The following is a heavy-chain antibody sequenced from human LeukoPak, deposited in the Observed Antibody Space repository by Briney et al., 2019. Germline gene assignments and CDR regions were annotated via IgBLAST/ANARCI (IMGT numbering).Heavy chain of an antibody. Sequence: GGSLRLSCAASGFTFSSYSMNWVRQAPGKGLEWVSSISSSSSYIYYADSVKGRFTISRDNAKNSLYLQMNSLRAEDTAVYYCARTWIQLWLWKGAFDIWGQGTMVTASS. CDR1: GFTFSSYS. CDR3: ARTWIQLWLWKGAFDI. CDR2: ISSSSSYI. V-gene: IGHV3-21*01. J-gene: IGHJ3*02. D-gene: IGHD5-18*01.